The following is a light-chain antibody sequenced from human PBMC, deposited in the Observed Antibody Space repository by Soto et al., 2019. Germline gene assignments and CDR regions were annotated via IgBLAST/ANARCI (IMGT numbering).Light chain of an antibody. V-gene: IGLV2-14*01. J-gene: IGLJ1*01. CDR1: SSDVGGYNY. CDR3: SSYTASSTLVV. Sequence: QSALTQPASVSGSPGQSITISCTGTSSDVGGYNYVSWYQQHPGKAPKLMIYDVRNRPSGVSNRISGSKSGNTAYLTISGLQAEDEADYYCSSYTASSTLVVFGTGTKLTVL. CDR2: DVR.